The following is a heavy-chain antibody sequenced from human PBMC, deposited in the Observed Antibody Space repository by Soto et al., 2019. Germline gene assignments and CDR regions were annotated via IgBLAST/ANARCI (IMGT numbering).Heavy chain of an antibody. CDR3: ARATPYYYYGMDV. Sequence: QVQLQESGPGLVKPSQTLSLTCTVSGGSISSGGDYWSWIRQHPGKGLEWIGYIYYSGSTYYNPSLKRRVTLSVDTSKNHFSLKLSSVTGADTAVYYCARATPYYYYGMDVWGQGTTVTVSS. CDR2: IYYSGST. D-gene: IGHD2-15*01. J-gene: IGHJ6*02. V-gene: IGHV4-31*03. CDR1: GGSISSGGDY.